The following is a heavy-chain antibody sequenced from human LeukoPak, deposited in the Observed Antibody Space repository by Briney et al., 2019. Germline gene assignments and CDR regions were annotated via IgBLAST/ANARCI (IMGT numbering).Heavy chain of an antibody. J-gene: IGHJ6*02. CDR2: IRSKTDGGTT. D-gene: IGHD3-10*01. CDR1: GFTFSNAW. CDR3: ARDNTMVRGVQDV. V-gene: IGHV3-15*01. Sequence: GGSLRLSCAASGFTFSNAWMSWVRQAPGKGLEWVGRIRSKTDGGTTDYAAPVKGRFTISRDDSKNTLYLQMNSLKTEDTAVYYCARDNTMVRGVQDVWGQGTTVTVSS.